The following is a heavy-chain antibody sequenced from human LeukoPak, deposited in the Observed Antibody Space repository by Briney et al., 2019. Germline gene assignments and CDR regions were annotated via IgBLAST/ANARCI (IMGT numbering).Heavy chain of an antibody. D-gene: IGHD2-2*02. CDR2: IIPILGIA. Sequence: SVKVSCKASGGTFSSYTISWVRQAPGQGLEWMGRIIPILGIANYAQKFQGRVTITADKSTSTAYMELSSLRSEDTAVYYCARGVGYCSSTSCYSFDYWGQGTLVTVSS. J-gene: IGHJ4*02. CDR1: GGTFSSYT. V-gene: IGHV1-69*02. CDR3: ARGVGYCSSTSCYSFDY.